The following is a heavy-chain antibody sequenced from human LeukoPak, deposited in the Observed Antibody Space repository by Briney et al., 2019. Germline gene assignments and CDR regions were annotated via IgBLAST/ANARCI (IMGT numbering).Heavy chain of an antibody. J-gene: IGHJ6*02. CDR3: ARLRPDYDILTGFPMDV. Sequence: SETLSLTCTVSGGSISTYFWNWIRQPPGKGLEWIGHIYYSGSTNYNPSLKSRVTISVDTSKKQFSLKLSSVTAVDTAVYYCARLRPDYDILTGFPMDVWGPGTTVTVSS. CDR1: GGSISTYF. D-gene: IGHD3-9*01. CDR2: IYYSGST. V-gene: IGHV4-59*01.